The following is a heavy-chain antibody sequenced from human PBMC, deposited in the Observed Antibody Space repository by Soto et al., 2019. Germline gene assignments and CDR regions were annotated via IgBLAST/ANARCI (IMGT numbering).Heavy chain of an antibody. Sequence: QVQLVESGGGVVQPGRSLSLSCAASGFTFSSYGIHWVRQAPGKGLEWGAGIWSDGSNKYYADSVKGRFTISRDNTKNTLYLQMNSLRAEDTAVYYCAREVLVRGIKYHAMDVWGQGTTVTVSS. D-gene: IGHD3-10*01. CDR1: GFTFSSYG. CDR2: IWSDGSNK. J-gene: IGHJ6*02. V-gene: IGHV3-33*01. CDR3: AREVLVRGIKYHAMDV.